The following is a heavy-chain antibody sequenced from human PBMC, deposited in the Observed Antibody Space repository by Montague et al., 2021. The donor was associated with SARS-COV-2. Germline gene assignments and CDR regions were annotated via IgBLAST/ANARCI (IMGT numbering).Heavy chain of an antibody. CDR2: IYYSGST. CDR3: ARGPQEYRITMIVVDYWYFDL. V-gene: IGHV4-59*01. J-gene: IGHJ2*01. Sequence: SETLSLTCTVSGGSISSYYWSWIRQPPGKGLEWIEYIYYSGSTNXNPSLKSRVTISVDTSKNQFSLKLSSVTAADTAVYYCARGPQEYRITMIVVDYWYFDLWGRGTLVTVSS. CDR1: GGSISSYY. D-gene: IGHD3-22*01.